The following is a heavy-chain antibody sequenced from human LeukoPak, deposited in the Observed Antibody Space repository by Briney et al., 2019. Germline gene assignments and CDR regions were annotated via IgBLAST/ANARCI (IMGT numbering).Heavy chain of an antibody. CDR2: MSWNSGSI. J-gene: IGHJ4*02. CDR1: GFTFDDYA. D-gene: IGHD2-15*01. V-gene: IGHV3-9*01. Sequence: GGSLRLSCAASGFTFDDYAMHWVRQAPGKGLEWVSGMSWNSGSIGYADSVKGRFTISRDNAKNSLYLQMNSLRAEDTALYYCAKDIRYCSGGSCYEFDYWGQGTLVTVSS. CDR3: AKDIRYCSGGSCYEFDY.